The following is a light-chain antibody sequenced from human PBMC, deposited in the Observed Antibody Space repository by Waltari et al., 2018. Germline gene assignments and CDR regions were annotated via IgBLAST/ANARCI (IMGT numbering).Light chain of an antibody. CDR3: QHYVRLPAT. V-gene: IGKV3-20*01. CDR2: DAS. J-gene: IGKJ1*01. CDR1: QSLSRA. Sequence: EIVLTQSPGTLSLSPGERATLSCRASQSLSRALAWYQQKPGQAPRLLICDASRRATGIPDRFSGSGSGTDFSLTITRLEPEDFAVYYCQHYVRLPATFGQGTKVEIK.